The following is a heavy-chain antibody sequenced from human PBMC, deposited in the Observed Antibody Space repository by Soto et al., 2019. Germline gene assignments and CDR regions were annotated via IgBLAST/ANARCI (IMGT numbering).Heavy chain of an antibody. D-gene: IGHD1-26*01. CDR3: ARSPYSVSYLAYFDY. V-gene: IGHV3-30*03. Sequence: QVQLVESGGGVVQPGRSLRLSCAASGFTFSSYGMHWVRQAPGKGLEWVAVISYDGSNKYYADSVKGRFTISRDNSKNTLYLQMNSLRAEDTAVYYCARSPYSVSYLAYFDYWGQGTPVTPSS. CDR2: ISYDGSNK. J-gene: IGHJ4*02. CDR1: GFTFSSYG.